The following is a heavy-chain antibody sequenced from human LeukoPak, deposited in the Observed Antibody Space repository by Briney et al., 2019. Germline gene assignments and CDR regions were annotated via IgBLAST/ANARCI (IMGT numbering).Heavy chain of an antibody. V-gene: IGHV3-30*02. D-gene: IGHD1-7*01. CDR3: AKGDEDNWNYDYYYYYMDV. CDR1: GFTFSSYG. J-gene: IGHJ6*03. Sequence: PGGSLRLSCAASGFTFSSYGMHWVRQAPGKGLEWVAFIRYDGSNKYYADSVKGRFTISRDNSKNTLYLQMNSLRAEDTAVYYCAKGDEDNWNYDYYYYYMDVWGKGTTVTVSS. CDR2: IRYDGSNK.